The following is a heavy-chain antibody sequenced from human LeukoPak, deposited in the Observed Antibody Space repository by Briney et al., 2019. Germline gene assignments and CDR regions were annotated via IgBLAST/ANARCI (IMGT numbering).Heavy chain of an antibody. CDR1: GGSISSSSYY. D-gene: IGHD6-13*01. J-gene: IGHJ4*02. V-gene: IGHV4-39*01. Sequence: SETLSLTCTVSGGSISSSSYYWGWIRQPPGKGLEWIGSIYYSGSTYYNPSLKSRVTISVDTSKNQFSLKLSSVTAADTAVYYCARPYGYGVPPTVFYYFDYWGQGTLVTVSS. CDR3: ARPYGYGVPPTVFYYFDY. CDR2: IYYSGST.